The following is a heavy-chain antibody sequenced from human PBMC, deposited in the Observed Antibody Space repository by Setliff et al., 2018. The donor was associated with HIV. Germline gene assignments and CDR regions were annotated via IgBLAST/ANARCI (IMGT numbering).Heavy chain of an antibody. D-gene: IGHD3-9*01. CDR3: ARRWGDILTGPDTFDI. J-gene: IGHJ3*02. Sequence: ASVKVSCKASGGTFSSYGISWVRQAPGQGLEWIGGIIPIFGTRNYAQKFQGRVTITADELTSTAYMELSSLRAEDTAVYYCARRWGDILTGPDTFDIWGQGTMVTVSS. CDR1: GGTFSSYG. CDR2: IIPIFGTR. V-gene: IGHV1-69*13.